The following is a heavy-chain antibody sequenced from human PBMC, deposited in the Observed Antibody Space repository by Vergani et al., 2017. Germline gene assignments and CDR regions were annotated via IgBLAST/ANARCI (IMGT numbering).Heavy chain of an antibody. CDR1: GDSVSSGSSGSYY. J-gene: IGHJ3*02. CDR3: ARDRSSTWNRGASDI. D-gene: IGHD6-13*01. CDR2: IYYSGTT. V-gene: IGHV4-61*10. Sequence: QVQLQESGPGLVKPSETLSLTCTVSGDSVSSGSSGSYYWSWIRQPAGKGLEWIGYIYYSGTTNYNPSLKSRVTISVDTAKNQFSLKLSSVTAADTAVYYCARDRSSTWNRGASDIWGQGTMVTVSS.